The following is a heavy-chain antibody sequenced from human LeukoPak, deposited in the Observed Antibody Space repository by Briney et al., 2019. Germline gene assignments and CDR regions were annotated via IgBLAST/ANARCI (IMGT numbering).Heavy chain of an antibody. CDR3: VRDDRGIAVGSRDH. J-gene: IGHJ4*02. V-gene: IGHV3-7*03. D-gene: IGHD6-19*01. CDR2: INPDGTEK. CDR1: GFSFSNHW. Sequence: GGSLRLSCAASGFSFSNHWMIWVRQAPGKGLEWVATINPDGTEKRYVDSVKGRFTISRDNGKNSLYLQMSSLRAEDTTVYYCVRDDRGIAVGSRDHGAQGSLVTVSS.